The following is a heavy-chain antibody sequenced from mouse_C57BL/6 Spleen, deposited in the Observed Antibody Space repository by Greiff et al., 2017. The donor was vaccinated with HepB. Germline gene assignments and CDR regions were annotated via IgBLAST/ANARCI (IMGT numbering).Heavy chain of an antibody. J-gene: IGHJ1*03. D-gene: IGHD1-1*01. CDR2: IDPSDSYT. CDR3: ARNYYGGSYGGYFDD. V-gene: IGHV1-69*01. Sequence: QVQLQQPGAELVMPGASVKLSCKASGYTFTSYWMHCVKQRPGQGLEWIGEIDPSDSYTNYNQKLKGKSTLTVDKSSSTAYMQLSSLTSEDSAVYYCARNYYGGSYGGYFDDWGKGTTVTVSS. CDR1: GYTFTSYW.